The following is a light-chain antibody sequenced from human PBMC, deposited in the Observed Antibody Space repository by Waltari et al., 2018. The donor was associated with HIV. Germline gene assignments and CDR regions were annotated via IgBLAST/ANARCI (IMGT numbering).Light chain of an antibody. J-gene: IGKJ3*01. CDR1: QTVGSNY. V-gene: IGKV3-20*01. CDR2: GAS. CDR3: QQYGSSPLFI. Sequence: VLTQSPGTLSLSPGERATLSCRASQTVGSNYLAWYQQKPGQAPRLLIYGASSRATGIPDRFSGSGSGTDFTLTISRLEPEDFAVYYCQQYGSSPLFIFGPGTKVDIK.